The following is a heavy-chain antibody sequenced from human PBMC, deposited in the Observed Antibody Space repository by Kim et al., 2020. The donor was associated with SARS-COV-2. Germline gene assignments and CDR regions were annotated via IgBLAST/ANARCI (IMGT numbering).Heavy chain of an antibody. CDR2: IYYSGST. CDR3: ARQWLVYDY. J-gene: IGHJ4*02. D-gene: IGHD6-19*01. CDR1: GGSISSSSYY. V-gene: IGHV4-39*01. Sequence: SETLSLTCTVSGGSISSSSYYWGWIRQPPGKGLEWIGSIYYSGSTYYNPSLKSRVTISVDTSKNQFSLKLSSVTAADTAVYYCARQWLVYDYWGQGTLVTVSS.